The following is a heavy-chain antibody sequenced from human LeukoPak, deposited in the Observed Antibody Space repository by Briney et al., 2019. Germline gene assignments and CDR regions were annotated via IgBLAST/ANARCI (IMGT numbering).Heavy chain of an antibody. CDR2: IYYSGST. CDR3: ARDSSGTTVTTDGMDV. J-gene: IGHJ6*02. V-gene: IGHV4-31*03. D-gene: IGHD4-17*01. CDR1: GGSISSGGYY. Sequence: SETLSHTCTVSGGSISSGGYYWSWIRQHPGKGLEWIGYIYYSGSTYYNPSLKSRVTISVDTSKNQFSLKLSSVTAADTAVYYCARDSSGTTVTTDGMDVWGQGTTVTVSS.